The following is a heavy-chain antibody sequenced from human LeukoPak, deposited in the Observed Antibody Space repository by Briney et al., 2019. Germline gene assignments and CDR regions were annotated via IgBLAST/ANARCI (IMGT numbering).Heavy chain of an antibody. CDR3: ARRLNTSYYDFWSGQPQHSYFDY. CDR1: GGSFSGYY. D-gene: IGHD3-3*01. J-gene: IGHJ4*02. CDR2: INHSGST. V-gene: IGHV4-34*01. Sequence: SETLSLTCAVYGGSFSGYYWSWIRQPPGKGLEWIGEINHSGSTNYNPSLKSRVTISVDTSKNQFSLKLSSVTAAGTAVYYCARRLNTSYYDFWSGQPQHSYFDYWGQGTRVTVSS.